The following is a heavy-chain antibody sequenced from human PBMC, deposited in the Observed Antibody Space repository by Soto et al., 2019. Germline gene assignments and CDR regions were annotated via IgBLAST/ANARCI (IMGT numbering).Heavy chain of an antibody. CDR2: IYYSGST. D-gene: IGHD3-3*01. CDR1: GGSISSYY. Sequence: SETLSLTCTVSGGSISSYYWSWIRQPPGKGLEWIGYIYYSGSTNYNPSLKSRVTISVDTSKNQFSLKLSSVTAADTAVYYCARDQGDFWSGYYYNWFDPWGQGTLVTVSS. V-gene: IGHV4-59*01. CDR3: ARDQGDFWSGYYYNWFDP. J-gene: IGHJ5*02.